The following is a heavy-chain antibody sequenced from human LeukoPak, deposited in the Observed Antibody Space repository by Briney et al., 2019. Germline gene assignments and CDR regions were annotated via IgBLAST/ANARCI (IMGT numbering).Heavy chain of an antibody. J-gene: IGHJ6*02. CDR2: ISSNGGST. CDR1: GFTFSSYA. CDR3: ARGTFGELFGGLDV. V-gene: IGHV3-64*01. D-gene: IGHD3-10*01. Sequence: GGSLRLSCAASGFTFSSYAMHWVRQAPGKGLEYVSAISSNGGSTYYANSVKGRFTISRDNSKNTLYLQMGSLRAEDTAVYYCARGTFGELFGGLDVWGQGTTVTVSS.